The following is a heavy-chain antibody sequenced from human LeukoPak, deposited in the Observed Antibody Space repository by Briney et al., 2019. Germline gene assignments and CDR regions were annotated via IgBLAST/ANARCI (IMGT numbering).Heavy chain of an antibody. CDR3: ARETFMGFFMIDFDY. Sequence: PGGSLRLSCVASGFTFHSYAMSWVRQAPGKGLEWVSAISGSGDHTYYADSVKGRFTISRDIPKNTLYLQMNSLSAGDTAIYYCARETFMGFFMIDFDYWGQGALVTVSS. V-gene: IGHV3-23*01. CDR2: ISGSGDHT. J-gene: IGHJ4*02. CDR1: GFTFHSYA. D-gene: IGHD3-16*01.